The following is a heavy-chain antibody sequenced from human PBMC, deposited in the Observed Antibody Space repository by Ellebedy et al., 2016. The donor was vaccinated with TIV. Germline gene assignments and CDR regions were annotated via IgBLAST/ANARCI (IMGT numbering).Heavy chain of an antibody. D-gene: IGHD3-22*01. CDR3: AKDRSPTMIALDF. J-gene: IGHJ4*02. V-gene: IGHV3-33*06. Sequence: PGGSLRLSCAASGFTFSNVWMNWVRQAPDKGLEWVAVIWFDGSHKYCVDSVKGRFTISRDNSKNTLYLQMSSLRADDTAIYYCAKDRSPTMIALDFWGQGTLVTVSS. CDR1: GFTFSNVW. CDR2: IWFDGSHK.